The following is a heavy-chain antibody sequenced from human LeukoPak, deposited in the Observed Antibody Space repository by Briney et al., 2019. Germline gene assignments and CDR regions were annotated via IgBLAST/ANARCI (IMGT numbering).Heavy chain of an antibody. CDR1: RFTLSTYW. Sequence: GGSLRLSCAASRFTLSTYWMSWVRQAPGKGLEWVAHIKQDGSQEYYVDSVKGRFTISRDSAKNSLYLQMNSLRAEDTAVYYCARGTDYWGQGTLVTVSS. J-gene: IGHJ4*02. V-gene: IGHV3-7*01. CDR2: IKQDGSQE. CDR3: ARGTDY.